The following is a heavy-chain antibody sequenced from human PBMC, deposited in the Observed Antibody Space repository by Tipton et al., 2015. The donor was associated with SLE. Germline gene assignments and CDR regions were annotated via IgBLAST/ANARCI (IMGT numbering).Heavy chain of an antibody. Sequence: TLSLTCTVPGGSISSYYWSWIRQPPGKGLEWIGYIYYSGSTNYNPSLKSRVTISVDTSKNQFSLKLSSVTAADTAVYYCARFQGNWNWFDPWGQGTLVTVSS. D-gene: IGHD1-20*01. CDR2: IYYSGST. J-gene: IGHJ5*02. V-gene: IGHV4-59*01. CDR1: GGSISSYY. CDR3: ARFQGNWNWFDP.